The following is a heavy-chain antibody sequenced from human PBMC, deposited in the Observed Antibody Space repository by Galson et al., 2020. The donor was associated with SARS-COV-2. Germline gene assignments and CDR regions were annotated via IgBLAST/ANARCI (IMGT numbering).Heavy chain of an antibody. V-gene: IGHV4-39*01. CDR1: GGSITNSGHY. CDR3: ARPPPAYGTGFDYHDAFDV. CDR2: IYYLGTT. D-gene: IGHD2-8*02. Sequence: SETLSLTCTVSGGSITNSGHYWGWIRQPPGKGLEWIGSIYYLGTTYYNPSLKSRVTISVDTSKNQFSLRLRSVTAADTAVYYCARPPPAYGTGFDYHDAFDVWGQGTMVTVSS. J-gene: IGHJ3*01.